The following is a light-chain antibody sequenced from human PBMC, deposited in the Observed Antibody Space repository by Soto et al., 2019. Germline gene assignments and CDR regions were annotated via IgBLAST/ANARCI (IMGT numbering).Light chain of an antibody. J-gene: IGLJ2*01. V-gene: IGLV2-14*01. CDR3: SSYTSSSTVI. Sequence: QSVLTQPASVSGSPGQSITISCTGTSSDVGGYNYISWYQQHPGKAPKFIIYDVRNRPSGVSNSFSGSRSGNTASLTISGLQAEDEADYYCSSYTSSSTVIFGGGTKVTVL. CDR1: SSDVGGYNY. CDR2: DVR.